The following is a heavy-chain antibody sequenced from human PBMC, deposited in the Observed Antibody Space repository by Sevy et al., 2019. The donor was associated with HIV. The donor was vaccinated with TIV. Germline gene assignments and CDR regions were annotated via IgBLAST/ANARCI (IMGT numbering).Heavy chain of an antibody. Sequence: GGCLRLSCAASGFTFSIYAMSWARQAPGKGLEWVSGISGSGGGTYYADSVKGRFTISRDNSKNSLYLLMHSLRAEDAAVTFCAKDLTLGDVGGDFDYWGQGTLVTVSS. J-gene: IGHJ4*02. CDR1: GFTFSIYA. CDR3: AKDLTLGDVGGDFDY. CDR2: ISGSGGGT. V-gene: IGHV3-23*01. D-gene: IGHD3-16*01.